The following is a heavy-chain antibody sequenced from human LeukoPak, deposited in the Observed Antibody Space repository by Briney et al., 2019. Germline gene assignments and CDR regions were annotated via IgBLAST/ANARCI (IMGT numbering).Heavy chain of an antibody. CDR2: ISSSSSTI. D-gene: IGHD3-22*01. J-gene: IGHJ5*02. V-gene: IGHV3-48*01. CDR1: GFTFSSYS. Sequence: GGSLRLSCAASGFTFSSYSMNWVRQAPGKGLEWVSYISSSSSTIYYADSVKGRFTISRDNAKNSLYLQMNSLRAEDTAVYYCARDTYYYDSSGYDAWGQGTLVTVSS. CDR3: ARDTYYYDSSGYDA.